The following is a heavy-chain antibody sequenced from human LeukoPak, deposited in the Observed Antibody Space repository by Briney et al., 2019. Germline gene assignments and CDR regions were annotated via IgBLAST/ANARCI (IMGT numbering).Heavy chain of an antibody. CDR1: XTSIPSYY. V-gene: IGHV4-59*08. J-gene: IGHJ4*02. CDR2: GHYSGNT. D-gene: IGHD2-8*01. Sequence: VKPSETLSLTCTVSXTSIPSYYWNWIRQAPGQGPEWIGYGHYSGNTKYNPPLKSRVTISVDTSKNQFSLRLSSVTAADTAVYFCAKWASDNRAFDLWGQGTLVTVSS. CDR3: AKWASDNRAFDL.